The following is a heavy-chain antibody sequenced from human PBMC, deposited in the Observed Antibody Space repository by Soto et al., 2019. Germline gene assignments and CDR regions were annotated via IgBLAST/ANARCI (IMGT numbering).Heavy chain of an antibody. D-gene: IGHD4-17*01. Sequence: QVQLVESGGGVVQPGRSLRLSCAASGFTFSSYGMHWVRQAPGKGLEWVAVISYDGGNKYYADSVKGRITISRDNSKNTMYLQMSSLSDEDTAVYYCAKATTVTTGFFDLWGRGTLVTVSS. CDR2: ISYDGGNK. V-gene: IGHV3-30*18. CDR1: GFTFSSYG. CDR3: AKATTVTTGFFDL. J-gene: IGHJ2*01.